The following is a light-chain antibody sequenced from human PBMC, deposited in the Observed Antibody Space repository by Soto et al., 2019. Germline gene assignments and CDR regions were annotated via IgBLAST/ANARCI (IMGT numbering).Light chain of an antibody. Sequence: SYELTQPPSVSVAPGKAARITCGGNYIGSKSVHWYQQKPGQAPVLVIYYDSDRPSGIPERFSASNSGNTATLTISRVEAGDEADYFCQVWDGSRDHWVFGGGTQLTVL. J-gene: IGLJ3*02. V-gene: IGLV3-21*04. CDR1: YIGSKS. CDR2: YDS. CDR3: QVWDGSRDHWV.